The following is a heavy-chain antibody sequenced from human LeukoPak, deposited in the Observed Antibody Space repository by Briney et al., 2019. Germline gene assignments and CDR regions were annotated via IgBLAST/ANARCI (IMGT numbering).Heavy chain of an antibody. D-gene: IGHD4-23*01. CDR3: AKKTGNSPPDWYFDL. J-gene: IGHJ2*01. Sequence: GRSLRLSCAASGFTFSSCGMHWVRQAPGKGLEWVAVISYDGSNKYYADSVKGRFTISRDNSKNTLYLQMNSLRAEDTAVYYCAKKTGNSPPDWYFDLWGRGTLVTVSS. CDR1: GFTFSSCG. V-gene: IGHV3-30*18. CDR2: ISYDGSNK.